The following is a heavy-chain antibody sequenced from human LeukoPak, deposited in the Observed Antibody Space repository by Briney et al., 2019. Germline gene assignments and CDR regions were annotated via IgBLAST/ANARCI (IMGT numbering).Heavy chain of an antibody. J-gene: IGHJ4*02. CDR3: ARDEVWGLTTQTFDY. D-gene: IGHD4-11*01. V-gene: IGHV1-3*01. CDR1: GYTFTSYA. CDR2: INAGNGNT. Sequence: GASVKVSCKASGYTFTSYAMHWVRQAPGQRLEWMGWINAGNGNTKYSQKFQGRVTITRDTSASTAYMELSSLRSEDTAVYYCARDEVWGLTTQTFDYWGQGTLVTVSS.